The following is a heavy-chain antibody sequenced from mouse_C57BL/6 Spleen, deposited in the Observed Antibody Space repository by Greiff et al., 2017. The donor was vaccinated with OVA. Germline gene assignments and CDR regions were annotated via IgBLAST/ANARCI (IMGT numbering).Heavy chain of an antibody. D-gene: IGHD1-1*01. V-gene: IGHV1-69*01. Sequence: VQLQQPGAELVMPGASVKLSCKASGYTFTSYWMHWVKQRPGQGLEWIGEIDPYDSYTNYNQKFKGKSTLTVDKSSSTAYMQLSSLTSEDSAVYYCARRGERENYYGSSDAMDYWGQGTSVTVSS. CDR2: IDPYDSYT. CDR3: ARRGERENYYGSSDAMDY. J-gene: IGHJ4*01. CDR1: GYTFTSYW.